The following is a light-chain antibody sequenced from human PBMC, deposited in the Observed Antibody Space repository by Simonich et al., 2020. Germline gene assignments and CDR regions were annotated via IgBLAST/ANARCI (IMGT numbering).Light chain of an antibody. Sequence: QSALTQPASVSGSPGQSITISCTGTSSDVGGYNYVTWDQQHPGTAPKLMIYDVSKPPSGVSNRFSGSKSGNTASLTISGLQAEDEADYYCSSYTSSSTFVFGGGTKLTVL. CDR3: SSYTSSSTFV. J-gene: IGLJ3*02. V-gene: IGLV2-14*01. CDR1: SSDVGGYNY. CDR2: DVS.